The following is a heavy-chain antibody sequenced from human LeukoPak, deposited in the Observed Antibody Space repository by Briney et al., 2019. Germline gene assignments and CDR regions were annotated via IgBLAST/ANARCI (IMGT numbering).Heavy chain of an antibody. J-gene: IGHJ4*02. CDR2: INSDGSST. CDR1: GFTFSGYW. CDR3: VRFSGWPRPFDY. Sequence: GGPLRLSCAASGFTFSGYWMHWVRQAPGKGLVWVSRINSDGSSTNYADSVKGRFTISRDNAKNTLYLQMNSLRAEDTAVYYCVRFSGWPRPFDYWGQGTLVTVSS. V-gene: IGHV3-74*01. D-gene: IGHD6-19*01.